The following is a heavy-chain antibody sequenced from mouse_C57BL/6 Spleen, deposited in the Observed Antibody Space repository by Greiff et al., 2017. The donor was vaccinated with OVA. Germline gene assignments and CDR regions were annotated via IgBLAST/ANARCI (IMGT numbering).Heavy chain of an antibody. V-gene: IGHV1-53*01. J-gene: IGHJ2*01. Sequence: QVQLQQPGTELVKPGASVKLSCKASGYTFTSYWMHWVKQRPGQGLEWIGNINPSNGGTNYNEKFKSKATLTVDKSSSTAYMQLSSLTSEDSAVYYCARGNYDYGRGGYYFDYWGQGTTRTVSS. CDR3: ARGNYDYGRGGYYFDY. CDR1: GYTFTSYW. CDR2: INPSNGGT. D-gene: IGHD2-4*01.